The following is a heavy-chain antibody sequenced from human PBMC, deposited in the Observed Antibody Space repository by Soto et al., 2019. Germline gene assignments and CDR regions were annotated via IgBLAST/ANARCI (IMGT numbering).Heavy chain of an antibody. CDR2: IYYSGST. V-gene: IGHV4-59*01. Sequence: SETLSLTCTVSGGSISSYYWSWIRQPPGKGLEWIGYIYYSGSTNYNPSLKSRVTISIDTSKNQFSLKLSSVTAADTAVYYCAREYWYYYGSGSYGYMDVWGKGTTVTVSS. CDR3: AREYWYYYGSGSYGYMDV. D-gene: IGHD3-10*01. J-gene: IGHJ6*03. CDR1: GGSISSYY.